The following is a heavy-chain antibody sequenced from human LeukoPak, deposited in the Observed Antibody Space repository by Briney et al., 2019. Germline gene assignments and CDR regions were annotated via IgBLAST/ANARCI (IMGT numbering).Heavy chain of an antibody. CDR1: GFTFSSYS. Sequence: GRSLRLSCAASGFTFSSYSMDWVRQAPGKGLEWVSSISSSSRYIYYADSVKGRFTISRDNSKNTLYLQMNSLRAEDTAVYYCARNSSGWYYYYGMDVWGQGTTVTVSS. CDR3: ARNSSGWYYYYGMDV. D-gene: IGHD6-19*01. CDR2: ISSSSRYI. J-gene: IGHJ6*02. V-gene: IGHV3-21*04.